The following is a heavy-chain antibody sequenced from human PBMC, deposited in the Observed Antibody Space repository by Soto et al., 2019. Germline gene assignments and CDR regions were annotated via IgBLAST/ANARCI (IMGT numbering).Heavy chain of an antibody. CDR2: INPSGGST. J-gene: IGHJ4*02. V-gene: IGHV1-46*01. Sequence: ASVKVSCKASEDTFASYYMHCLRQAPGQGLEWMGIINPSGGSTTYAQKFQGRVTMTRDTSTSTVYMELSSLRSEDTAVYYCGRGVAEYYFDYCGQGTLVTVSS. CDR1: EDTFASYY. CDR3: GRGVAEYYFDY. D-gene: IGHD2-15*01.